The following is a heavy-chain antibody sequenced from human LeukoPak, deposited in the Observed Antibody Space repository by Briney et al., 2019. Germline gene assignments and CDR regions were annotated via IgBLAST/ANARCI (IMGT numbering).Heavy chain of an antibody. CDR1: GSTVSSNY. V-gene: IGHV3-66*01. Sequence: GGSLRLSCAPSGSTVSSNYMSCVPHAPGKGLGWVSVIYSGGSTYYADSVKGRFTISRDNSKNTLYLQMNSLRAEDTAVYYCARGWFGELLAYWGQGTLVTVSS. J-gene: IGHJ4*02. D-gene: IGHD3-10*01. CDR3: ARGWFGELLAY. CDR2: IYSGGST.